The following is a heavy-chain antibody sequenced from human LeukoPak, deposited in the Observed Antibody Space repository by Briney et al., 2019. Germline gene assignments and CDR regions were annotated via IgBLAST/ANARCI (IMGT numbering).Heavy chain of an antibody. J-gene: IGHJ6*03. V-gene: IGHV4-61*02. CDR3: ARGLYDFWSGSNYYYMDV. CDR1: GGSISSGSYY. D-gene: IGHD3-3*01. CDR2: IYTSGST. Sequence: SETLSLTCTVSGGSISSGSYYWSWIRQPAGKGLEWIGRIYTSGSTNYNPSLKRRITISVDTSKNQFSLKLSSVTAADTAVYYCARGLYDFWSGSNYYYMDVWGKGTTVTVSS.